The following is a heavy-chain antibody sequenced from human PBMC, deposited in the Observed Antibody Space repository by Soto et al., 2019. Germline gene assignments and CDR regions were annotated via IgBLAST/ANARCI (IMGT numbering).Heavy chain of an antibody. Sequence: QITLKESGPTLVKPTQTLTLTCTFSGFSLSTSGVGVGWIRQPPGKALEWLALIYWDDDKRYSPSLKSRLTITKDTAKNQVVLTMTNMDPVDTATYYCAHTVREDSRYYYDYGMDVWGQGTTVTVSS. CDR3: AHTVREDSRYYYDYGMDV. D-gene: IGHD3-10*01. V-gene: IGHV2-5*02. J-gene: IGHJ6*02. CDR1: GFSLSTSGVG. CDR2: IYWDDDK.